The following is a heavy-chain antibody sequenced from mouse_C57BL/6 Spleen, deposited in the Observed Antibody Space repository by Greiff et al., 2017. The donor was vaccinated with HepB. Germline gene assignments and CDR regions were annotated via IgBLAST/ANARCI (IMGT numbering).Heavy chain of an antibody. Sequence: VKLMESGPGLVQPSQSLSITCTVSGFSLTSYGVHWVRQSPGKGLEWLGVIWSGGSTDYNAAFISRLSISKDNSKSQVFFKMNSLQADDTAIYYCARNSLTGTDWYFDVWGTGTTVTVSS. V-gene: IGHV2-2*01. D-gene: IGHD4-1*01. J-gene: IGHJ1*03. CDR2: IWSGGST. CDR1: GFSLTSYG. CDR3: ARNSLTGTDWYFDV.